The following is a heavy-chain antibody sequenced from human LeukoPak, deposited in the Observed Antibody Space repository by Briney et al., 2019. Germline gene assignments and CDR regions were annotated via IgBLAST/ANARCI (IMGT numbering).Heavy chain of an antibody. D-gene: IGHD1-26*01. CDR1: GFTFSSYW. CDR3: ARGYSGSYRVDY. Sequence: PGGSLRLSCAASGFTFSSYWMHWVRHAPGGGLVWVSRISSDGSSTTYADSVKGRFTISRDNAKNTLYLQMNSLRAEDTAVYYCARGYSGSYRVDYWGQGTLVTVSS. CDR2: ISSDGSST. V-gene: IGHV3-74*01. J-gene: IGHJ4*02.